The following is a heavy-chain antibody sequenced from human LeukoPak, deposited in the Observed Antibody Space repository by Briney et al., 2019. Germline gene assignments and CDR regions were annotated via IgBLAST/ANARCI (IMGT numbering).Heavy chain of an antibody. CDR2: INWNGGST. CDR1: GFTFDDYG. CDR3: AITYYYDSSGYPVN. J-gene: IGHJ4*02. D-gene: IGHD3-22*01. V-gene: IGHV3-20*04. Sequence: GGSLRLSCAASGFTFDDYGMSWVRQAPGKGLEWVSGINWNGGSTGYADSVKGRFTISRDNAKNTLYLQMNSLRAEDTAVYYCAITYYYDSSGYPVNWGQGTLVTVSS.